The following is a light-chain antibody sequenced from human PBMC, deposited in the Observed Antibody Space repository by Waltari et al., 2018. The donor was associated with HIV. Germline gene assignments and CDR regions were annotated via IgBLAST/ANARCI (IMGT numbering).Light chain of an antibody. CDR3: QQYNNLPPWT. CDR2: GAS. Sequence: EIVMTQSPATLSVSPGERVTLSCRASQSITTKLAWYQQTPGQAPRLLIDGASTRAPGIPDRFSGSGSGTEVTLTISSLQSEDFAIYYCQQYNNLPPWTFGQGTKVEI. V-gene: IGKV3-15*01. J-gene: IGKJ1*01. CDR1: QSITTK.